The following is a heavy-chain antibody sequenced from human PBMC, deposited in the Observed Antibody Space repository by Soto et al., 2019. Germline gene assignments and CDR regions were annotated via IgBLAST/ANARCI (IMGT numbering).Heavy chain of an antibody. CDR3: AKDSIRRWLQPLPNFDY. J-gene: IGHJ4*02. D-gene: IGHD5-12*01. CDR2: ISYDGSNK. Sequence: PGGSLRLSCAASGFTFSSYGMHWVRQAPGKGLEWVAVISYDGSNKYYADSVKGRFTISRDNSKNTLYLQMNSLRAEDTAVYYCAKDSIRRWLQPLPNFDYWGQGTLVTVSS. CDR1: GFTFSSYG. V-gene: IGHV3-30*18.